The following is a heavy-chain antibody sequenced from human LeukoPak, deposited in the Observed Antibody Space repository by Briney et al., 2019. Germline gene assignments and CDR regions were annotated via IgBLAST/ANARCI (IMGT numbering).Heavy chain of an antibody. J-gene: IGHJ4*02. Sequence: GGSLRLSCAASGFTFSSYAMNWVRQAPRKGLEWVSAISGSGGSTYSADSVKGRFTISRDNSKNTLYLQMNSLRVEYTAVYYCAKDEWDCSGGSCYSAYWGQGTLVTVSS. D-gene: IGHD2-15*01. V-gene: IGHV3-23*01. CDR2: ISGSGGST. CDR3: AKDEWDCSGGSCYSAY. CDR1: GFTFSSYA.